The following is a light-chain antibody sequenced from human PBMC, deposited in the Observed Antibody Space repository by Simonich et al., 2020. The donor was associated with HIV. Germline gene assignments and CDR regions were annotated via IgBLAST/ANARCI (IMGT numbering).Light chain of an antibody. Sequence: AIRMTQSPSSLSASTGNRVTITCRASQGISSYLALYQQKPGKAPKLLIYAASTLQSGVPSRFSGSGSGTEFTLTVSSLQPDDFATYYCQQYNTFPLTFGQGTRLEIK. CDR2: AAS. J-gene: IGKJ5*01. V-gene: IGKV1-8*01. CDR1: QGISSY. CDR3: QQYNTFPLT.